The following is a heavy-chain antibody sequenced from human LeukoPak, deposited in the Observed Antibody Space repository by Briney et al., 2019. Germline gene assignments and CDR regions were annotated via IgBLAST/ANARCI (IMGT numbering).Heavy chain of an antibody. Sequence: GESLRLSCAASGFTFGNAWMTWVRQAPGKGLEWVGRITDGGTPDYAAPVTGRFTISRDDSKNTLYLQMNSLKTEDTAVYYCAYFYFDYWGQGALVTVSS. CDR3: AYFYFDY. CDR2: ITDGGTP. J-gene: IGHJ4*02. D-gene: IGHD2-8*01. V-gene: IGHV3-15*01. CDR1: GFTFGNAW.